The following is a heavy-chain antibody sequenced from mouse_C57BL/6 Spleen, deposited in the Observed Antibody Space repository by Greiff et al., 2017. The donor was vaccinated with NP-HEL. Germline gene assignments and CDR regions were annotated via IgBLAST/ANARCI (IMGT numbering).Heavy chain of an antibody. D-gene: IGHD4-1*01. CDR3: TRVLLGVAY. CDR1: GFTFSSYA. J-gene: IGHJ3*01. Sequence: DVMLVESGEGLVKPGGSLKLSCAASGFTFSSYAMSWVRQTPEKRLEWVAYISSGGDYIYYADTVKGRFTISRDNARNTLYLQMSSLKSEDTAMYYCTRVLLGVAYWGQGTLVTVSA. V-gene: IGHV5-9-1*02. CDR2: ISSGGDYI.